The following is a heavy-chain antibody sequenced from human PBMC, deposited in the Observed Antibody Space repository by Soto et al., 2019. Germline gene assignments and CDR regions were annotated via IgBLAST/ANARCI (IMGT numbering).Heavy chain of an antibody. Sequence: ELQLVESGGGLVQPGGSLRLSCVASGFSFSTYWMHWVRQAPGKGLVWVSRINTAGPTTPYADSVTGRFTISRDNAKNTLYLQMNRLRAEDTAVYYCARGGGDYGDYLDYWGQGALVTVSS. D-gene: IGHD4-17*01. J-gene: IGHJ4*02. CDR3: ARGGGDYGDYLDY. CDR2: INTAGPTT. CDR1: GFSFSTYW. V-gene: IGHV3-74*01.